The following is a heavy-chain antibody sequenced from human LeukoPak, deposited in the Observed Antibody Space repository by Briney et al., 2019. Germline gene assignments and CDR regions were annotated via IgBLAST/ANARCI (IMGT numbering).Heavy chain of an antibody. V-gene: IGHV4-39*07. CDR2: IYYSGST. D-gene: IGHD3-9*01. CDR1: GGSISSSSYY. J-gene: IGHJ3*02. Sequence: SETLSLTCTVSGGSISSSSYYWGWIRQPPGKGLEWIGSIYYSGSTYYNPSLKSRVTISVDTSKNQFSLKLSSVTAADTAVYYCARPIPISPDAFDIWGQGTMVTVSS. CDR3: ARPIPISPDAFDI.